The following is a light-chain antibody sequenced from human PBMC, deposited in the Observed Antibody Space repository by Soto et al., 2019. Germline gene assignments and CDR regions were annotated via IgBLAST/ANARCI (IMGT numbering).Light chain of an antibody. Sequence: DIQMTQSPSTLSASVGDRVTITCRASQSISNWLAWYQQKPGKAPKLLIYDASSLKSGVPSRFSGSGSGTDFTLTISSLQPDDFATYYCQQSYSYSYTFGLGTKLEIK. CDR2: DAS. CDR3: QQSYSYSYT. V-gene: IGKV1-5*01. J-gene: IGKJ2*01. CDR1: QSISNW.